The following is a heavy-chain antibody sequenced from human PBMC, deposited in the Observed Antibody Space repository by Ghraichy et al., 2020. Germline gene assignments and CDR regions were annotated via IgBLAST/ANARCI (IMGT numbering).Heavy chain of an antibody. CDR3: ARLDCSGGRFYAGFDF. V-gene: IGHV4-39*01. D-gene: IGHD2-15*01. CDR2: IYYSGIP. J-gene: IGHJ4*02. Sequence: SETLSLTCSVSGGSISSSTYYWGWIRQPPGQGLEWIVGIYYSGIPYYNPSLKSRVTISVDTSKNQFSLKLSSGTAATTADYYCARLDCSGGRFYAGFDFCGQGTLVTVSS. CDR1: GGSISSSTYY.